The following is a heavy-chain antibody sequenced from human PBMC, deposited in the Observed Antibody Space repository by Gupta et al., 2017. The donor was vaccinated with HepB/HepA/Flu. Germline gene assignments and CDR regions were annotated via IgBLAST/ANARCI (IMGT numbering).Heavy chain of an antibody. D-gene: IGHD6-19*01. Sequence: QVQLVESGGGVVQPGRSLRLSCAASGFTFSSYGMPLVRQAPGKGLEWVAVISYDGSNKYYADSVKGRFTISRDNSKNTLYLQMNSLRAEDTAVYYCAKVVAVAGGALRGGMDVWGQGTTVTVSS. CDR1: GFTFSSYG. V-gene: IGHV3-30*18. CDR2: ISYDGSNK. CDR3: AKVVAVAGGALRGGMDV. J-gene: IGHJ6*02.